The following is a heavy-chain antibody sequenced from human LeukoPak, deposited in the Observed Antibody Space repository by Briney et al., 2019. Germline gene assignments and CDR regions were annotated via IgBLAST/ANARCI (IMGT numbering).Heavy chain of an antibody. V-gene: IGHV3-30*04. J-gene: IGHJ4*02. CDR3: ARDLGGSGWSLGAY. Sequence: TGRSLRLSCAASGSIFSNYAMHWVRQAPGKGLEWVAVISYDGSNKYYADSVKGRFTMSRDNSEKMLYLQMSSLRPEDTAVYYCARDLGGSGWSLGAYWGQGTLATVSS. CDR1: GSIFSNYA. D-gene: IGHD6-19*01. CDR2: ISYDGSNK.